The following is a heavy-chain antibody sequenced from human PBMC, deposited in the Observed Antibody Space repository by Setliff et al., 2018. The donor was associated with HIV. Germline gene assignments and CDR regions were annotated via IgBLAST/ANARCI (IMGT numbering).Heavy chain of an antibody. Sequence: PSETLSLTCAVYGGSFSGYYWSWIRQPPGKGLEWIGEINHSGSTNYNPSLKSRVTISVDTSNKQFSLKLSSVTAADTAIYYCARAVNFDYVRKDFDYWGQGTLVTVSS. D-gene: IGHD4-17*01. V-gene: IGHV4-34*01. CDR2: INHSGST. CDR3: ARAVNFDYVRKDFDY. J-gene: IGHJ4*02. CDR1: GGSFSGYY.